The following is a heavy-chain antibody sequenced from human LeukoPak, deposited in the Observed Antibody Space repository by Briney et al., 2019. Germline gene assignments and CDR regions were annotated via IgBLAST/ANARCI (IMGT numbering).Heavy chain of an antibody. J-gene: IGHJ5*02. CDR3: ARSYGYSSGLNWFDP. V-gene: IGHV3-21*01. D-gene: IGHD6-19*01. CDR2: ISSSSSYI. CDR1: GFTFSSYA. Sequence: GGSLRLSCAASGFTFSSYAMSWVRQAPGKGLEWVSSISSSSSYIYYADSVKGRFTISRDNAKNSLYLQMNSLRAEDTAVYYCARSYGYSSGLNWFDPWGQGTLVTVSS.